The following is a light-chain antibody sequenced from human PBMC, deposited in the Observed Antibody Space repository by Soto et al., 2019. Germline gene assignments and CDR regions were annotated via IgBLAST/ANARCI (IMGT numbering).Light chain of an antibody. J-gene: IGKJ4*01. V-gene: IGKV3-11*01. CDR3: QQRSNWPPLT. CDR1: QSVGSN. Sequence: EIVLTQSPATLSLSPGERATLSCRASQSVGSNLAWYQQKPGQAPRLLIYDASNRATGIPARFSGSGSGTDXXLXISXLEXXXFALYYCQQRSNWPPLTFGGGTKVEIK. CDR2: DAS.